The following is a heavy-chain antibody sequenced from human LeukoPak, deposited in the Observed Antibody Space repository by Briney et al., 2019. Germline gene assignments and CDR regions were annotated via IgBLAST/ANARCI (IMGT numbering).Heavy chain of an antibody. J-gene: IGHJ6*03. V-gene: IGHV1-2*02. D-gene: IGHD6-19*01. CDR3: ARDSSGWPRDYYYYYMDV. CDR2: INPNSGGT. Sequence: ASVKVSCKASGYTFTGYYMHWVRQPPGQGLEWMGWINPNSGGTNYAQKFQGRVTMTRDTSISTAYMELSRLRSDDTAVYYCARDSSGWPRDYYYYYMDVWGKGTTVAVSS. CDR1: GYTFTGYY.